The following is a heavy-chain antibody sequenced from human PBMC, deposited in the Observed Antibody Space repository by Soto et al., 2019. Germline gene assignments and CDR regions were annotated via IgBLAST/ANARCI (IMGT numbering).Heavy chain of an antibody. V-gene: IGHV3-30*18. CDR1: GFTFSSYG. CDR3: VKDGSSGWPYYYGLDV. Sequence: GGSLRRSCASSGFTFSSYGMHWVRQAPGKGLEWVAVISYDGRNKYYADSVKGRFTISRDNSKNTLYLQMSSLRAEDTAVYYCVKDGSSGWPYYYGLDVWGQGTTVTVSS. J-gene: IGHJ6*02. CDR2: ISYDGRNK. D-gene: IGHD6-19*01.